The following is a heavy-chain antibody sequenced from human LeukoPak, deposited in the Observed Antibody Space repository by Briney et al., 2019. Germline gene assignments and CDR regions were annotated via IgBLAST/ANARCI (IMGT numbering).Heavy chain of an antibody. CDR3: ARDRYYDSSGYAYYFDY. D-gene: IGHD3-22*01. V-gene: IGHV4-61*01. CDR2: IYHSGST. J-gene: IGHJ4*02. CDR1: GGSVSSGSYY. Sequence: SETLSLTCTVSGGSVSSGSYYWSWIRQPPGKGLEWIGYIYHSGSTNYNPSLKSRVTISVDTSKNQFSLKLSSVTAADTAVYYCARDRYYDSSGYAYYFDYWGQGTLVTVSS.